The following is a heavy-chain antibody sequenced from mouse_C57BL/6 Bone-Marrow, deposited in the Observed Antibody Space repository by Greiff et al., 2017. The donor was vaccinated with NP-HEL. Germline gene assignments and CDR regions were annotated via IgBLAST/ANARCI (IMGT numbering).Heavy chain of an antibody. J-gene: IGHJ3*01. D-gene: IGHD2-3*01. CDR2: IDPNSGGT. CDR3: ARRDDGYLAWFAY. V-gene: IGHV1-72*01. Sequence: QVQLQQPGAELVKPGASVKLSCKASGCTFTSYWMHWVKQRPGRGLEWIGRIDPNSGGTKYNEKFKSKATLTVDKPSSTAYMQLSSLTSEDSAVYYCARRDDGYLAWFAYWGQGTLVTVSA. CDR1: GCTFTSYW.